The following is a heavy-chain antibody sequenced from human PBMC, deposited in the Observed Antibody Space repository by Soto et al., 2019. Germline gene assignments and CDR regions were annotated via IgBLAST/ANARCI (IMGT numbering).Heavy chain of an antibody. D-gene: IGHD3-16*02. CDR3: AKWGELSLYPIFRGSFDP. Sequence: GVPLRLPCAASGFTFSSHAMSWVRQAPGKGLEWVSAISGSGGSTYYADSVKGRFTISRDNSKNTLYLQMNSLRAEDTAVYYCAKWGELSLYPIFRGSFDPWGQGTLVTVSS. CDR2: ISGSGGST. CDR1: GFTFSSHA. J-gene: IGHJ5*02. V-gene: IGHV3-23*01.